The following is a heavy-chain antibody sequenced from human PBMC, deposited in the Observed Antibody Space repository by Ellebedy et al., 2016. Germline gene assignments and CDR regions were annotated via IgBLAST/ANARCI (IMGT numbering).Heavy chain of an antibody. CDR3: ARHAYYYGSGSYRLDAFDI. J-gene: IGHJ3*02. Sequence: GESLKISCKGSGYSFTSYWIGWVRQMPGKGLEWMGIIYPGDSDTRYSPSFQGQVTISADKSISTAYLQWSSLKASDTAMYYCARHAYYYGSGSYRLDAFDIWGQGTMVTVSS. V-gene: IGHV5-51*01. CDR1: GYSFTSYW. CDR2: IYPGDSDT. D-gene: IGHD3-10*01.